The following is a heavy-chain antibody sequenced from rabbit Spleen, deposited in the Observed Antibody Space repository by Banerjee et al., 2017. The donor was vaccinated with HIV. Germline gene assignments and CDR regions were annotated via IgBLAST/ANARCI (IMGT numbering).Heavy chain of an antibody. D-gene: IGHD5-1*01. CDR3: AREVAVTDGSYGMDI. CDR2: IGVGSGNT. V-gene: IGHV1S40*01. CDR1: GFSFSGSYW. J-gene: IGHJ6*01. Sequence: QSLEESGGDLVKPGASLTLTCTASGFSFSGSYWICWVRQAPGKGLEWIACIGVGSGNTYYASWAKGRFTISKASSTTVTLQMTSLTAADTATYFCAREVAVTDGSYGMDIWGPGTLVTVS.